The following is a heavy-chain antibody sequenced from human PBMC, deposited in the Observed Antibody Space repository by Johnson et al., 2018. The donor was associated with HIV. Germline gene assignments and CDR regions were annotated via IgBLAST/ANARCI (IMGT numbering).Heavy chain of an antibody. V-gene: IGHV3-11*04. CDR1: GFSFSDYY. D-gene: IGHD3-3*01. J-gene: IGHJ3*02. CDR3: ARQPDNFWSSDAFDI. CDR2: ISSSGSTI. Sequence: SLRLSCAASGFSFSDYYMSWIRQAPGKGLEWVSYISSSGSTIYYADSVVKGRFTISRDNAKNSVFLQMNSLRVEDTAIYYCARQPDNFWSSDAFDIWGQGTMVTVSS.